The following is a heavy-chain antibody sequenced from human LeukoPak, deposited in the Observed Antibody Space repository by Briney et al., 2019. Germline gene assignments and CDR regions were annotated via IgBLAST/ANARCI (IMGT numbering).Heavy chain of an antibody. CDR3: ARGSIVPADNNWFDP. V-gene: IGHV1-46*01. CDR1: GYTFTSYY. D-gene: IGHD2-2*01. Sequence: ASVKVSCKASGYTFTSYYMHWVRQAPGQGLEWMGIINPSGGSTSYAQKFQGRVTMTRDTSTSTVYMELSSLRSEDKAVYYCARGSIVPADNNWFDPWGQGTLVTVSS. CDR2: INPSGGST. J-gene: IGHJ5*02.